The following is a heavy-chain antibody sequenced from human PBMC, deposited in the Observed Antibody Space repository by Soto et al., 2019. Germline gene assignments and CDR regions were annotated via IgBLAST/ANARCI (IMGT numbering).Heavy chain of an antibody. CDR1: GYSFTSYW. J-gene: IGHJ6*02. D-gene: IGHD2-15*01. CDR2: IDPSDSYT. Sequence: EVQLVQSGAEVKKPGESLRISCKGSGYSFTSYWISWVRQMPGKGLEWMGRIDPSDSYTNYSPSFQGHVTISADKSISTAYLQWSSLKASDTAMYYCARRRGGSCYQCDYYGMDVWGQGTTVTVSS. V-gene: IGHV5-10-1*03. CDR3: ARRRGGSCYQCDYYGMDV.